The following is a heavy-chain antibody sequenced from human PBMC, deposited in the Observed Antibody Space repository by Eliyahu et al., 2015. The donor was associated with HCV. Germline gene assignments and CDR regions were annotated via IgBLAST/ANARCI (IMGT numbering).Heavy chain of an antibody. Sequence: QVQLVQSGAEVKKPGASVKXSCXAXGXXFTSYGISWVRQAPGQGLEWXGWXSAYNGNTNYAQKLQGRVTMTTDTSTSTAYMELRSLRSDDTAVYYCARTSTLDTAMVLFDYWGQGTLVTVSS. V-gene: IGHV1-18*04. CDR1: GXXFTSYG. D-gene: IGHD5-18*01. J-gene: IGHJ4*02. CDR3: ARTSTLDTAMVLFDY. CDR2: XSAYNGNT.